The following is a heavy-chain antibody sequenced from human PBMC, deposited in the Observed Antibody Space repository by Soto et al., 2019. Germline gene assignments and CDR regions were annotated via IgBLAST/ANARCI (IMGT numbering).Heavy chain of an antibody. Sequence: SETLSLTCTVSGGSISSGGYYWSWIRQHPGKGLEWIGYIYYSGSTYYNPSLKSRVTISVDTSKNQFSLKLSSVTAADTAVYYCARDGGTMLGFDPWGQGTLVTVSS. V-gene: IGHV4-31*03. D-gene: IGHD3-10*02. CDR3: ARDGGTMLGFDP. CDR2: IYYSGST. J-gene: IGHJ5*02. CDR1: GGSISSGGYY.